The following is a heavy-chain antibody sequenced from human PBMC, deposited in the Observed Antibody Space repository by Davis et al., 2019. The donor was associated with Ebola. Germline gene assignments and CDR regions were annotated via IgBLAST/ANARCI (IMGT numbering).Heavy chain of an antibody. V-gene: IGHV4-39*01. J-gene: IGHJ6*02. Sequence: SETLSLTCTVSGGSISSSSYYWGWIRQPPLKGLEWLGSIYYSGSTYYNPSLKSRVTISVDTSKNQFSLKLSSVTAADTAVYYCAITGYCSSTSCYYYYGMDVWGQGTTVTVSS. CDR2: IYYSGST. CDR3: AITGYCSSTSCYYYYGMDV. D-gene: IGHD2-2*01. CDR1: GGSISSSSYY.